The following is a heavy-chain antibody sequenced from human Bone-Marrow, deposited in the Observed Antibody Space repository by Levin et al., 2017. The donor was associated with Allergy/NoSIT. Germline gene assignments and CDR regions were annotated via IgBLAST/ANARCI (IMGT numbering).Heavy chain of an antibody. D-gene: IGHD4-11*01. CDR3: ASPNDYSNYGFEY. Sequence: GESLKISCAGSGFSFGTFDIHWVRQAPGKGLEWAADISSDGSRTYYADSVTGRFTIYRDNSKNMVFLQMDSLRVEDTAVYYCASPNDYSNYGFEYWGQGILVTVSS. J-gene: IGHJ4*02. V-gene: IGHV3-30-3*01. CDR2: ISSDGSRT. CDR1: GFSFGTFD.